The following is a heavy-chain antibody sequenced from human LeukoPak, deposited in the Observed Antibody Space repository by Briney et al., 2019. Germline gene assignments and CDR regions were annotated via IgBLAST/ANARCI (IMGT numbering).Heavy chain of an antibody. V-gene: IGHV4-59*12. Sequence: PSETLSLTCTVSGGSISNYYWSWIRQPPGKGLEWIGYIYYSGSTNYNPSLKSRVTISVDTSKNQFSLRLSSVTAADTAIYYCARDHISYDAFDVWGQGTMVTFSS. D-gene: IGHD2-21*01. CDR2: IYYSGST. J-gene: IGHJ3*01. CDR3: ARDHISYDAFDV. CDR1: GGSISNYY.